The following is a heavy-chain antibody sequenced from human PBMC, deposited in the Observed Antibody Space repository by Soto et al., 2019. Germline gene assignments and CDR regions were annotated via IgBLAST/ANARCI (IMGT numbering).Heavy chain of an antibody. CDR2: VIPVLGVT. V-gene: IGHV1-69*02. Sequence: QVQLVQSGAELKKPGSSVKVSCRSGGDTFSSYTVSWVRQAPGQGLEWMGRVIPVLGVTNYARKFQGRVSITAEKSTSTAYLDLRRLTSGDSGVYYCARRRYCGADCYSQYFYGMDIWGQGPTVIVSS. CDR1: GDTFSSYT. CDR3: ARRRYCGADCYSQYFYGMDI. D-gene: IGHD2-21*02. J-gene: IGHJ6*02.